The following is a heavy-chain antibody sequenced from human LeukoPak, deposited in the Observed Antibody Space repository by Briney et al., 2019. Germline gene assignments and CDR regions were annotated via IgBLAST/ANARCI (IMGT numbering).Heavy chain of an antibody. CDR3: ARQPAGYYGKTGYYPYYFDY. D-gene: IGHD3-22*01. CDR1: GGSISSYY. CDR2: IYSSGST. Sequence: SETLSLTCTVSGGSISSYYWSWVRQPAGKGLEWIGRIYSSGSTNNNPSLKSRLTMSVDTSKNQFSLKLSSVTAADTAVYYCARQPAGYYGKTGYYPYYFDYWGQGTLVTVSS. V-gene: IGHV4-4*07. J-gene: IGHJ4*02.